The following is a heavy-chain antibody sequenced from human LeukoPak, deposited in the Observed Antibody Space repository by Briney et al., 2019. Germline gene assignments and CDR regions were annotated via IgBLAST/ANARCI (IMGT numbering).Heavy chain of an antibody. J-gene: IGHJ4*02. CDR3: ASQMADTGGDFDY. CDR2: ISYDGSNK. CDR1: GFTFSSYA. Sequence: GGSLRLSCAASGFTFSSYAMHWVRQAPGKGLEWVAVISYDGSNKYYADSVKGRFTISRDNSKNTLYLQMNSLRAEDTAVYYRASQMADTGGDFDYWGQGTLVTVSS. D-gene: IGHD5-24*01. V-gene: IGHV3-30-3*01.